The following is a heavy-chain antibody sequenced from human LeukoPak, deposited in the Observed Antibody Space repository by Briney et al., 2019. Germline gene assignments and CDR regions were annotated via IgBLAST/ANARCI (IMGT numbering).Heavy chain of an antibody. CDR1: GFTFSSYG. D-gene: IGHD3-10*01. V-gene: IGHV3-30*18. CDR3: AKDRSRALWFGELKMDP. J-gene: IGHJ5*02. Sequence: SGGSLRLSCAASGFTFSSYGMHWVRQAPGKGLEWVAVISYDGRNKNYADSLKGRFTISREDSKNTLYLHMNSLRAEDTAVYYCAKDRSRALWFGELKMDPWGQGALVTVS. CDR2: ISYDGRNK.